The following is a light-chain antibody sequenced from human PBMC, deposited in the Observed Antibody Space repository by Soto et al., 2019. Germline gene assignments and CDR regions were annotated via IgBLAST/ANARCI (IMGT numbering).Light chain of an antibody. Sequence: DIQMTQSPSSLSASVGDRVTITYQASQDITNYLSWYQQKPGKAPKLLIYDASNLETGVPSRFSGRGSGTDFTFTISSLQPEDLATYFCQQYDDLPLTFGGGTKVEI. J-gene: IGKJ4*01. CDR3: QQYDDLPLT. CDR2: DAS. V-gene: IGKV1-33*01. CDR1: QDITNY.